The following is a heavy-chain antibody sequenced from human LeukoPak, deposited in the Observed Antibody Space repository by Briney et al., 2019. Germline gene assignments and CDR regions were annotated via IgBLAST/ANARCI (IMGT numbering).Heavy chain of an antibody. D-gene: IGHD2-2*02. CDR2: ISAYNGDT. CDR1: GYTFTSYG. Sequence: GASVKVSCTASGYTFTSYGISWVRQAPGQGLEWMGWISAYNGDTHYAQKLQGRVTMTTDTSTSTAYMELRSLRSDDTAVYFCARDQAVVVAAAILNWGQRTPVTVSS. CDR3: ARDQAVVVAAAILN. J-gene: IGHJ4*02. V-gene: IGHV1-18*01.